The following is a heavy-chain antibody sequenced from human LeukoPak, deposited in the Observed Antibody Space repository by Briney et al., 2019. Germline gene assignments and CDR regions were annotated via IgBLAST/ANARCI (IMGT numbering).Heavy chain of an antibody. CDR3: AKDRSIAARPPYYFDY. J-gene: IGHJ4*02. CDR1: GFTFSSYA. D-gene: IGHD6-6*01. V-gene: IGHV3-23*01. Sequence: PGGSLRLSCAASGFTFSSYAMSWVRQAPGKGREWVSAISGSGGSTYYADSVKGRFTISRDNSKNTLYLQMNSLRAEDTAVYYCAKDRSIAARPPYYFDYWGQGTLVTVSS. CDR2: ISGSGGST.